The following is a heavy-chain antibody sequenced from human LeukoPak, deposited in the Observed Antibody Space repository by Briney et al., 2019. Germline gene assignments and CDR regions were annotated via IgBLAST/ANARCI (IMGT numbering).Heavy chain of an antibody. Sequence: ASVKVSCKASGYTFTSYDINWVRQATGQGLGWMGWMNPNSGNTGYAQKFQGRVTMTRNTSISTAYMELSSLRSEDTAVYYCARASGSWPEKDYWGQGTLVTVSS. CDR3: ARASGSWPEKDY. D-gene: IGHD6-13*01. CDR2: MNPNSGNT. V-gene: IGHV1-8*01. J-gene: IGHJ4*02. CDR1: GYTFTSYD.